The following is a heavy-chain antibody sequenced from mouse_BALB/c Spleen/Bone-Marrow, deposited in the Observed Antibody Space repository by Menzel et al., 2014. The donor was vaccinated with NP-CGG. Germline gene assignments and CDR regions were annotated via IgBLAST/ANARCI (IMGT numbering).Heavy chain of an antibody. CDR1: GYKFTDYA. Sequence: QVQLQQPGPELVRPGVSVKISCKGSGYKFTDYAMHWGKQSHAKSLEWIGLISTYSGNTHYNQKFKGKATMTVDKSSSTAYMELARLTSEDSAIYYCARNFYGSAYFDFWGQGSTLTVSS. CDR2: ISTYSGNT. V-gene: IGHV1-67*01. CDR3: ARNFYGSAYFDF. J-gene: IGHJ2*01. D-gene: IGHD1-1*01.